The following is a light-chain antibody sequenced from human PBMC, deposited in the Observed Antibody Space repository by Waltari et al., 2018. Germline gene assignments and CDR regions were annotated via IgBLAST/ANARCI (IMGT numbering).Light chain of an antibody. CDR1: QSISSY. V-gene: IGKV1-39*01. J-gene: IGKJ2*01. CDR3: QQGYSTPRT. CDR2: AAS. Sequence: DIQMTQSPSSLSASVGDRVTITCRASQSISSYLNWYQQKRGKAPKLLIYAASSLQRGVPSRFSGSGSGSDFTLTISSLQPEDSATYYCQQGYSTPRTFGQGTRLEIK.